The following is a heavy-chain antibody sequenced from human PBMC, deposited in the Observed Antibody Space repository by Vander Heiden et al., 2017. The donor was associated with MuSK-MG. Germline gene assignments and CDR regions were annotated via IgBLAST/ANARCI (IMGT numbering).Heavy chain of an antibody. CDR3: ARGPNNHSKNRNGIYY. D-gene: IGHD2-8*01. Sequence: QVQLQESGPGLVKPSETLSLTCTVSGYSISSGYYWGWIRQPPGKGLEWIGSIYHSGSTYYNPSLKSRVTISVDTSKNQFSLKLSSVTAADTAVYYCARGPNNHSKNRNGIYYWGQGTLVTVSS. V-gene: IGHV4-38-2*02. J-gene: IGHJ4*02. CDR2: IYHSGST. CDR1: GYSISSGYY.